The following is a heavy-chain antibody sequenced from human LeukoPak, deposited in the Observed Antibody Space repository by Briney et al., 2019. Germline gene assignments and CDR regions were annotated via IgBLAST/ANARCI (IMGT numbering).Heavy chain of an antibody. J-gene: IGHJ4*02. D-gene: IGHD1-26*01. CDR1: GGTFSSYA. Sequence: GASVKVSCKASGGTFSSYAISWVRQAPGQGLEWMGWISAYNGNTNYAQKLQGRVTMTTDTSTSTAYMELRSLRSDDTAVYYCARASGSYLERIRVDYWGQGTLVTVSS. CDR2: ISAYNGNT. V-gene: IGHV1-18*01. CDR3: ARASGSYLERIRVDY.